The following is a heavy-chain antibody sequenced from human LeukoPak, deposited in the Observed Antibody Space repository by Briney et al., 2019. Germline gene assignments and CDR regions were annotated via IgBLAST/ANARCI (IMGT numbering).Heavy chain of an antibody. D-gene: IGHD3-10*01. CDR2: IIPIFGTA. J-gene: IGHJ4*02. CDR1: GGTFSSYA. CDR3: ARIGLAIPHFDY. V-gene: IGHV1-69*13. Sequence: ASVKVSCKASGGTFSSYAISWVRQAPGQGLEWMGGIIPIFGTANYAQKFQGRVTITADESTSTAYMELSSLRSEDTAVYYCARIGLAIPHFDYWGQGTLVTVSS.